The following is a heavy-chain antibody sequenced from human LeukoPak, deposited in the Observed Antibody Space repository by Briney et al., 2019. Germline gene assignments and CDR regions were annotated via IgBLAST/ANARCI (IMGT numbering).Heavy chain of an antibody. J-gene: IGHJ4*02. Sequence: GGSLRLSRAASGFTFSSYAMSWVRQAPGKGLEWVSAISGSGGSTYYADSVKGRFTISRDNSKNTLYLQMNSLRAEDTAVYYCAKAQLGYYYGSSDIGYYFDYWGQGTLVTVSS. CDR2: ISGSGGST. CDR1: GFTFSSYA. D-gene: IGHD3-22*01. CDR3: AKAQLGYYYGSSDIGYYFDY. V-gene: IGHV3-23*01.